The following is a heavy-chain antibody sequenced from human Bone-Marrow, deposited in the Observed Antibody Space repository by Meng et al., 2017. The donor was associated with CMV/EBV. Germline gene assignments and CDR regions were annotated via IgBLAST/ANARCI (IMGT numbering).Heavy chain of an antibody. D-gene: IGHD3-22*01. Sequence: VQLVESGGGRVKPGGSLRLSCAASRFTFSSYSMNWVRQAPGKGLEWVSSISSSSSYIYYADSVKDRFTISRDNAKNSLYLQMNSLRAEDTAVYYCARDRYDSSGYYRYWGQGTLVTVSS. V-gene: IGHV3-21*01. CDR1: RFTFSSYS. CDR2: ISSSSSYI. CDR3: ARDRYDSSGYYRY. J-gene: IGHJ4*02.